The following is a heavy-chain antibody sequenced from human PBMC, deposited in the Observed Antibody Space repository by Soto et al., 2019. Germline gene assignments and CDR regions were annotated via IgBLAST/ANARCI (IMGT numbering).Heavy chain of an antibody. D-gene: IGHD3-22*01. CDR3: AREITMIPMGASFDY. CDR2: ISYDGSNK. Sequence: QVQLVESGGGVVQPGRSLRLSCAASGFTFSSYAMHWVRQAPGKGLEWVAVISYDGSNKYYADSVKGRFTISRDNSKNTLYLQMNSLRAEDTAVYYCAREITMIPMGASFDYSGQGTLVTVSS. V-gene: IGHV3-30-3*01. CDR1: GFTFSSYA. J-gene: IGHJ4*02.